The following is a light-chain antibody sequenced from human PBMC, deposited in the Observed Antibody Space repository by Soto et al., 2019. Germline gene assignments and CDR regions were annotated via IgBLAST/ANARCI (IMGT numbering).Light chain of an antibody. Sequence: DIQITQSPSTLPASVGDRVTITCRASQSISNWLAWYQQKPGKAPKLLIYPASTLESGVPSRFSGSGSGTDFTLTISSLQPEDVAAYYCQKSNSAPLTFGGVSKAAIK. CDR3: QKSNSAPLT. J-gene: IGKJ4*01. V-gene: IGKV1-5*01. CDR2: PAS. CDR1: QSISNW.